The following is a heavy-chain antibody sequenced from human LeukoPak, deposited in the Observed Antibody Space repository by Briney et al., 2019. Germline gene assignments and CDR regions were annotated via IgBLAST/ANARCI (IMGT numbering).Heavy chain of an antibody. V-gene: IGHV3-21*05. J-gene: IGHJ2*01. CDR2: ISSSSSYI. D-gene: IGHD3-22*01. CDR3: ASGFNYYDSSGYSAYWYFDL. Sequence: PGGSLRLSCAASGFTFSSYEMNWVRQAPGKGLEWVSYISSSSSYIYYADSVKGRFTISRDNAKNSLYLQMNSLRAEDTAVYYCASGFNYYDSSGYSAYWYFDLWGRGTLVTVSS. CDR1: GFTFSSYE.